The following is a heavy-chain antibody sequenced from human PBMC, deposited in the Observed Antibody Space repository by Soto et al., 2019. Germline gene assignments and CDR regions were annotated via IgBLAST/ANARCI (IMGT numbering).Heavy chain of an antibody. J-gene: IGHJ4*02. V-gene: IGHV3-23*01. CDR2: ISVSGGST. CDR3: AKAAGSDYYPVDY. D-gene: IGHD3-22*01. Sequence: EVQLLESGGGLVQPGGSLRLSCAASGFTFSSYAMSWFRQAPGKGLEWVSSISVSGGSTYYADSVTGRFTISRDNSKSTLFLHMNSLRAEATAVYYCAKAAGSDYYPVDYWGQGTLVTVSS. CDR1: GFTFSSYA.